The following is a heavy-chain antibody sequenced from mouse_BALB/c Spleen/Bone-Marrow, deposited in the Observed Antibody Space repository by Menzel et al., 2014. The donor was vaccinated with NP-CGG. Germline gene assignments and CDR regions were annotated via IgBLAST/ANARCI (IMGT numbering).Heavy chain of an antibody. CDR1: GFTFSSYT. Sequence: DVMLVESGGGLVQPGGSLKLSCAASGFTFSSYTMSWVRQTPEKRLEWVAYISNGGGSTYYPDTVKGRFTISRDNAKNTLYLQMSSLKSEDTAMYYCARHKYRPYYAMDYWGQGTSVTVSS. J-gene: IGHJ4*01. CDR3: ARHKYRPYYAMDY. CDR2: ISNGGGST. V-gene: IGHV5-12-2*01. D-gene: IGHD2-14*01.